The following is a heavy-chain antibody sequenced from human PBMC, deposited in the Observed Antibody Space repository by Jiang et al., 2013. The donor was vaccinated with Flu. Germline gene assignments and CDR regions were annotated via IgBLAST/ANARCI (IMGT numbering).Heavy chain of an antibody. CDR1: GFTFSSYG. CDR2: IRYDGSNK. Sequence: VQLLESGGDVVQPGGSLRLSCAASGFTFSSYGMHWVRQAPGKGLEWVAFIRYDGSNKYYADSVKGRFTISRDNSKNTLYLQMNSLRAEDTAVYYCAKATMVRVNWFDPWGQGTLVTVSS. J-gene: IGHJ5*02. V-gene: IGHV3-30*02. CDR3: AKATMVRVNWFDP. D-gene: IGHD3-10*01.